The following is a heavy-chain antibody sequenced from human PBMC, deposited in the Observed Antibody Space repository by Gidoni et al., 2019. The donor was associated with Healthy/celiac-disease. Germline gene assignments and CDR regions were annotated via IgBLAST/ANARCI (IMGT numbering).Heavy chain of an antibody. CDR3: ARWGARRSYYYYYMDV. Sequence: QVQLQQWGAGPLKPSETLSLTCAVYGGSFSGYYWSWIRQPPGKGLEWIGEINHSGSTNYNPSLKSRVTISVDTSKNQFSLKLSSVTAADTAVYYCARWGARRSYYYYYMDVWGKGTTVTVSS. CDR1: GGSFSGYY. V-gene: IGHV4-34*01. J-gene: IGHJ6*03. D-gene: IGHD6-6*01. CDR2: INHSGST.